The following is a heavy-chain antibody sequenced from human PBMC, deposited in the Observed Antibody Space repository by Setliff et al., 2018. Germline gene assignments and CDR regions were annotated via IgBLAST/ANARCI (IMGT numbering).Heavy chain of an antibody. CDR1: GFTFDDYT. CDR2: IGGRGIST. J-gene: IGHJ4*02. Sequence: GGSLRLSCAASGFTFDDYTMHWVRQAPGKGLEWVSGIGGRGISTYYADSVKGRFIISRDNSKNTLYLQMNSLRVEDTAVYYCAKGGKPPGYSSGWPDEFDYWGQGTLVTVSS. CDR3: AKGGKPPGYSSGWPDEFDY. D-gene: IGHD6-19*01. V-gene: IGHV3-23*01.